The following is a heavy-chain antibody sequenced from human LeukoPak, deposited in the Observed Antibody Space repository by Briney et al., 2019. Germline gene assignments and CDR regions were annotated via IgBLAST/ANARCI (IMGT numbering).Heavy chain of an antibody. J-gene: IGHJ4*02. CDR1: GFTFSDYY. V-gene: IGHV3-20*04. D-gene: IGHD1-26*01. CDR2: INWNGGST. Sequence: GGSLRLSCAASGFTFSDYYMSWIRQAPGKGLEWVSGINWNGGSTGYADSVKGRFTISRDNAKNSLYLQMNSLRAEDTALYYCARGGAKVGATHYDYWGQGTLVTVSS. CDR3: ARGGAKVGATHYDY.